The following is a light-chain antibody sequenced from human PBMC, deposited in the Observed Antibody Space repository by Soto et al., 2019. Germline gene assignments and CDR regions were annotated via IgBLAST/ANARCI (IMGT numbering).Light chain of an antibody. Sequence: QPVLTQPPSASASLGASVTLTCTLSSGYSDYKVDWYQQRPGKGPRFVMRVGAGGIVGSKGDGIPDRFSVLGSGLNRYLTIKNIQEEDESDYHCGADHGSGRNFVSVVFGGGTQLTVL. CDR1: SGYSDYK. J-gene: IGLJ2*01. CDR2: VGAGGIVG. CDR3: GADHGSGRNFVSVV. V-gene: IGLV9-49*03.